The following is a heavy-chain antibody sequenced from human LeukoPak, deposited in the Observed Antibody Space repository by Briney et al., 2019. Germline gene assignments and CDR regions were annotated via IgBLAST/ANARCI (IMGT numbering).Heavy chain of an antibody. D-gene: IGHD3-22*01. Sequence: PGGSLRLSCAASGFTFSSFEINWVRQAPGKGLEWVSYISSSGSTIYYADSVKGRFTISRDNAKNSLYLQMNSLRAEDTAVYYCAFDSSGYLTFDYWGQGTLVTVSS. V-gene: IGHV3-48*03. J-gene: IGHJ4*02. CDR1: GFTFSSFE. CDR2: ISSSGSTI. CDR3: AFDSSGYLTFDY.